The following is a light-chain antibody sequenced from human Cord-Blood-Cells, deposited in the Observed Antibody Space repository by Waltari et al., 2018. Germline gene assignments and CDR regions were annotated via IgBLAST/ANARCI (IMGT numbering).Light chain of an antibody. V-gene: IGKV3-11*01. Sequence: EILLTQSTATLSLSPGERDTLSCRASQSVSSYLAWYQQKPGQAPRLLIYDASNRATGIPARFSGSGSGTDFTLTISSLEPEDFAVYYCQQRSNWITFGPGTKVDIK. CDR2: DAS. CDR3: QQRSNWIT. J-gene: IGKJ3*01. CDR1: QSVSSY.